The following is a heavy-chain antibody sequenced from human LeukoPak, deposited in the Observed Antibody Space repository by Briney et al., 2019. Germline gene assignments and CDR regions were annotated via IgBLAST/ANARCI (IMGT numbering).Heavy chain of an antibody. J-gene: IGHJ4*02. CDR3: TLGYCSSTSCSPFDY. CDR1: GGTFSSYA. V-gene: IGHV1-69*04. Sequence: GSSVKVSCKASGGTFSSYAISWVRQAPGQGLEWMGRIIPILGIANYAQKFQGRVTITADKSTSTAYMELSSLRSEDTAVYYCTLGYCSSTSCSPFDYWGQGTLVTVSS. D-gene: IGHD2-2*01. CDR2: IIPILGIA.